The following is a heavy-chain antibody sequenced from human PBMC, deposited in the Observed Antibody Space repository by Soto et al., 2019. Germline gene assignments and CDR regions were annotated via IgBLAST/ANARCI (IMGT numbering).Heavy chain of an antibody. V-gene: IGHV3-23*01. CDR1: GFTFSNYG. Sequence: GGSLRLSCAASGFTFSNYGMSWVRQAPGKGLEWVSALPEIGTNTYYADSVKGRFTISRDNSKNTLFLQINNLRAGDTAVYYCAKKRRVGATWYFDYWGQGPLVTVYS. D-gene: IGHD1-26*01. CDR3: AKKRRVGATWYFDY. J-gene: IGHJ4*02. CDR2: LPEIGTNT.